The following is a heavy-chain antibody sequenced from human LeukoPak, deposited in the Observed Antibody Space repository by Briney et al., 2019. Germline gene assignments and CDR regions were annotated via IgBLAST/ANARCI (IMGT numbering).Heavy chain of an antibody. J-gene: IGHJ6*02. CDR3: TRDLMDYDVSTGLHHYYMDV. Sequence: TGGSLRLSCVASGFTFSSYWMHWVRQDPRKGLAWVSRINGDGRNINYADSVRGRFTISRDNAKNTLYLQMNTLRVEDTAVYYCTRDLMDYDVSTGLHHYYMDVWGQGTTVTVSS. CDR2: INGDGRNI. D-gene: IGHD3-9*01. CDR1: GFTFSSYW. V-gene: IGHV3-74*01.